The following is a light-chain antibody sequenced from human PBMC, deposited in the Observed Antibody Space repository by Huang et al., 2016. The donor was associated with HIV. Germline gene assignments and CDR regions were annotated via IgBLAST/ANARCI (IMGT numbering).Light chain of an antibody. CDR2: DAS. J-gene: IGKJ1*01. V-gene: IGKV1-33*01. Sequence: DIQMTQSPSSLSASVGDRVTITCQASQDISNYLNWYQQKPGKAPKLLIYDASNVETGVSSRFSGSGSGTYFTFTISSLQPEDIATYYCQHYDNLRTFGQGTKVEIK. CDR1: QDISNY. CDR3: QHYDNLRT.